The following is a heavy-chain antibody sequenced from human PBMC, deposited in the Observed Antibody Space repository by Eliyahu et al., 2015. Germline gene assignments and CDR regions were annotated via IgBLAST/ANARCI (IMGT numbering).Heavy chain of an antibody. Sequence: EVELVESGGGLVQPGGSLRLSCAGTGFAFIKYWVHWVHQAPGKGLVWVAHVDGDGTGRSYAGSVKGRFTISRDNAKNTTYLQMNSLRVEDTAVYYCATWSSGWSKWGQGSLVTVSS. D-gene: IGHD6-19*01. V-gene: IGHV3-74*01. J-gene: IGHJ4*02. CDR2: VDGDGTGR. CDR1: GFAFIKYW. CDR3: ATWSSGWSK.